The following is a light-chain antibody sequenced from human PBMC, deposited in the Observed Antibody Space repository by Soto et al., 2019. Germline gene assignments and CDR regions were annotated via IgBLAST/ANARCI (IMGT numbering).Light chain of an antibody. CDR2: GAS. J-gene: IGKJ1*01. V-gene: IGKV3-15*01. Sequence: EIVLTQSPGTLSLSPGERATLSCRASQSVSSNLVWYQQKPGQAPRLLIYGASTRATGIPARFSGSGSGTEFTLTISSLQSEDFAVYYCQQYNAWPRTFGQGTKVDIK. CDR1: QSVSSN. CDR3: QQYNAWPRT.